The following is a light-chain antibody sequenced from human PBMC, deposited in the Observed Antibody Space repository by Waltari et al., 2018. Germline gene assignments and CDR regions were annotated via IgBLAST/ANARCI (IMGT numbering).Light chain of an antibody. V-gene: IGKV1-5*03. Sequence: TCRASQSISSRLAWYQQKPGKAPNLLIYKASTLESGVPSRFSGSGSGTEFTLTISSLQPDDFATYYCQHYDNYPITFGQGTRLEIK. J-gene: IGKJ5*01. CDR3: QHYDNYPIT. CDR1: QSISSR. CDR2: KAS.